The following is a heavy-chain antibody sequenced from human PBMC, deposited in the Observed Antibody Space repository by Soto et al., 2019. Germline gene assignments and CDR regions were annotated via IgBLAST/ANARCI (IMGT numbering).Heavy chain of an antibody. CDR3: ARDVRYSSGWLGY. J-gene: IGHJ4*02. D-gene: IGHD6-19*01. V-gene: IGHV1-46*01. Sequence: QVQLVQSGAEVKKPGASVKVSCKASGYTFTSYYMHWVRQAPVQGLEWMGIINPSGGSTSYAQKFQGTVTITKNTSTSTVYMELSSLRSEDTAVYYCARDVRYSSGWLGYWGQGTLVTVS. CDR2: INPSGGST. CDR1: GYTFTSYY.